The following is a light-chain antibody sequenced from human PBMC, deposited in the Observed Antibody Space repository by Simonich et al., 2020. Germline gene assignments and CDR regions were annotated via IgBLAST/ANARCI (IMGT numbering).Light chain of an antibody. Sequence: DIVMTQSPDSLAVSLGERATINCKSSQSVLYSSNNKNYLAWYQQKPGKPPKLLIYWASTRESGVPDRFSGSGSGTDFTLTISSLQAEYVAVYYCQQYYSTPRTFGQGTKVEIK. CDR2: WAS. J-gene: IGKJ1*01. CDR3: QQYYSTPRT. V-gene: IGKV4-1*01. CDR1: QSVLYSSNNKNY.